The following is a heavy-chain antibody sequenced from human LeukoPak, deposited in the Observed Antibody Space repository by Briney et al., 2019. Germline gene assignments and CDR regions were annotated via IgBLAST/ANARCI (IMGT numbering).Heavy chain of an antibody. Sequence: SETLSLTCTVSGGSISTYYWSWIRQPPGKGLEWVGYIYYTGSTNYNPSLKSRVTISVDTSKNQFSLKLSSVTAADTAVYYCARENYDSSGSHPYAFDTWGQGTMVTVSS. D-gene: IGHD3-22*01. CDR3: ARENYDSSGSHPYAFDT. V-gene: IGHV4-59*01. CDR1: GGSISTYY. CDR2: IYYTGST. J-gene: IGHJ3*02.